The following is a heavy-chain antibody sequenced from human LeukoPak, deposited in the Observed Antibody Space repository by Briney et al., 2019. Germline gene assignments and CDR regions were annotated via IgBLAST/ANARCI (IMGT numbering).Heavy chain of an antibody. D-gene: IGHD3-10*01. CDR1: GGSISSYY. Sequence: PSETLSLTCTVSGGSISSYYWSWIRQPPGKGLEWIGYIYYSGSTNYNPSLKSRVTISVDTSKNQFSLKLSSVTAANTAVYYCARGMGYYYGSGSYFDYWGQGTLVTVSS. CDR3: ARGMGYYYGSGSYFDY. V-gene: IGHV4-59*01. CDR2: IYYSGST. J-gene: IGHJ4*02.